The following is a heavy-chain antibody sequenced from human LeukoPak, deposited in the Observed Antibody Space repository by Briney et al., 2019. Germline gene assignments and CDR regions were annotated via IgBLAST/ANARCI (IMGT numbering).Heavy chain of an antibody. V-gene: IGHV1-69*06. D-gene: IGHD5-12*01. J-gene: IGHJ6*02. Sequence: SVKVSCKASGGTFSSYALSWVRQATGQGLEWMGGIIPIFGTANYAQKFQGRVTITADKSTSTAYMELSSLRSEDTAVYYCVTVATITFSSSGYYYGMDVWGQGTTVTVSS. CDR1: GGTFSSYA. CDR3: VTVATITFSSSGYYYGMDV. CDR2: IIPIFGTA.